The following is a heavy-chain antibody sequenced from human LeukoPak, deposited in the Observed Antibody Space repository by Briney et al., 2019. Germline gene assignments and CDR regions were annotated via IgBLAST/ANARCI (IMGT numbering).Heavy chain of an antibody. CDR2: INPNSGGT. D-gene: IGHD3-16*01. J-gene: IGHJ4*02. Sequence: GASVKISCKASGYTFSNYYMHWVRQAPGQGLEWMGRINPNSGGTNYAQKFQGRVTMTRDTSISTAYMELSRLRSDDTAVYYCARLGRGLRLGELNTDYWGQGTLVTVSS. CDR1: GYTFSNYY. CDR3: ARLGRGLRLGELNTDY. V-gene: IGHV1-2*06.